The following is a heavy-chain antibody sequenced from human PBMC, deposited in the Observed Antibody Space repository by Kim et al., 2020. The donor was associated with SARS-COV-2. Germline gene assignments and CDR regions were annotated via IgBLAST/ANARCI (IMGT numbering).Heavy chain of an antibody. J-gene: IGHJ6*01. Sequence: SETLSLTCAVYGGSFSGYYWSWIRQPPGKGLEWIGEINHSGSTNYNPSLKSRVTISVDTSKNQFSLKLSSVTAADTAVYYCARGSVVRGVIISKKYYYYG. D-gene: IGHD3-10*01. CDR2: INHSGST. CDR1: GGSFSGYY. CDR3: ARGSVVRGVIISKKYYYYG. V-gene: IGHV4-34*01.